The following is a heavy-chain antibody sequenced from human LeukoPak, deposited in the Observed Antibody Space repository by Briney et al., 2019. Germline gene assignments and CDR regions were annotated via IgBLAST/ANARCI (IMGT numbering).Heavy chain of an antibody. CDR3: ARDTYYYGSGTYYFNY. CDR2: THTSGST. V-gene: IGHV4-4*07. D-gene: IGHD3-10*01. J-gene: IGHJ4*02. Sequence: SETLSLTCAVYGGSFSGYYWTWIRQPAGKGLEWIGRTHTSGSTNYNPSLKSRVTMSVDTSKNQFSLKLSSVTAADTAVYYCARDTYYYGSGTYYFNYWGQGTLVTVSS. CDR1: GGSFSGYY.